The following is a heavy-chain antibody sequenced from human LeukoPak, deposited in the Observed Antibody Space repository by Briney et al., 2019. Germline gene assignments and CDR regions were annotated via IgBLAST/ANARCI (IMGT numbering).Heavy chain of an antibody. CDR2: LIPIFGTA. Sequence: GASVKVSCKASGGSFSSSAISWVRQAHGQGPEWMGGLIPIFGTAKYAQKFLGRVTITADESTSTAYMELSSLRSEDTAVYYCASDYYGSGTGTGAYYYYYYMDVWGKGTTVTISS. D-gene: IGHD3-10*01. CDR1: GGSFSSSA. V-gene: IGHV1-69*13. J-gene: IGHJ6*03. CDR3: ASDYYGSGTGTGAYYYYYYMDV.